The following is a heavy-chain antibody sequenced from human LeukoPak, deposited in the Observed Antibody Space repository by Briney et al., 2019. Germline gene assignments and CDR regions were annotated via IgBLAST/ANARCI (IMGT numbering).Heavy chain of an antibody. CDR2: IYYSGST. Sequence: SETLSLTCTVSGGSISSYYWSWIRQPPGKGLEWIGYIYYSGSTSYNPSLKSRVTISVDTSKNQFSLKLSSVTAADTAVYYCARGNVVVIQPSIVHWFDPWGQGTLVTVSS. CDR3: ARGNVVVIQPSIVHWFDP. D-gene: IGHD3-22*01. J-gene: IGHJ5*02. CDR1: GGSISSYY. V-gene: IGHV4-59*01.